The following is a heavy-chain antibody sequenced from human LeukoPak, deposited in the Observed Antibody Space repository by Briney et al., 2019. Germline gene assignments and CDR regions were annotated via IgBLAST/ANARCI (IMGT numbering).Heavy chain of an antibody. CDR1: GGTFSSYA. J-gene: IGHJ4*02. CDR3: ARGYYYDSSGYLKSYYFDY. D-gene: IGHD3-22*01. V-gene: IGHV1-69*13. CDR2: IIPIFGTA. Sequence: ASVKVPCTASGGTFSSYAISWVRQAPGQGLEWMGGIIPIFGTANYAQKFQGRVTITADESTSTAYMELSSLRSEDTAVYYCARGYYYDSSGYLKSYYFDYWGQGTLVTVSS.